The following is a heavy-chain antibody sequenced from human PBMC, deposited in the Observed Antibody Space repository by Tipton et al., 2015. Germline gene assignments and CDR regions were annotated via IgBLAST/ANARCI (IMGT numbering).Heavy chain of an antibody. CDR1: GFTFSTYS. CDR2: ISSSSSTI. CDR3: ARGYDFLTHYYYHGLDV. D-gene: IGHD3-9*01. J-gene: IGHJ6*02. Sequence: SLRLSCAASGFTFSTYSMNWVRQAPGKGLEWVSYISSSSSTIYYADSVKGRFTISRDNAKNSLYLQMDSLRDEDTAFYYCARGYDFLTHYYYHGLDVWGQGTTVTVSS. V-gene: IGHV3-48*02.